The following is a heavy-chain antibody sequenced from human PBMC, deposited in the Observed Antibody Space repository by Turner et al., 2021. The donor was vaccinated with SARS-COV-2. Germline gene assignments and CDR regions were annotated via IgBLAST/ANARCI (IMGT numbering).Heavy chain of an antibody. J-gene: IGHJ6*02. CDR2: ISVYNSNT. CDR1: GYTFPSYG. CDR3: ARLRYYGSGSYLALPDCGMDV. Sequence: HVQLVQSGAEVNKPGASVTVPCKASGYTFPSYGISWVRPAPGQGLEWMGWISVYNSNTNYAQRLQGRVTMTTDTSTSTVYMELRSLRSDDTAVYYCARLRYYGSGSYLALPDCGMDVWGQGTTVTVSS. V-gene: IGHV1-18*01. D-gene: IGHD3-10*01.